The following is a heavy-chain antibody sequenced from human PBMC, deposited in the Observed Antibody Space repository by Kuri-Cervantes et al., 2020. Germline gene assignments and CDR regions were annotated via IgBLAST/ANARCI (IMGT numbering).Heavy chain of an antibody. J-gene: IGHJ5*02. V-gene: IGHV3-74*01. CDR3: ARQLPYAGEVVAATYNWFDP. D-gene: IGHD2-15*01. Sequence: GESLKISCAASGFTFSSYWMHWVRQAPGKGLVWVSRINTDGSGTSYGDSVKGRFTISRDNAKNSLYLQMNSLRAEDTAVYYCARQLPYAGEVVAATYNWFDPWGQGTLVTVSS. CDR1: GFTFSSYW. CDR2: INTDGSGT.